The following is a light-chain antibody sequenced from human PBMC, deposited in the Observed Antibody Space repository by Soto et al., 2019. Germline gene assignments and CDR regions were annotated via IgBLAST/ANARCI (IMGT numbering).Light chain of an antibody. CDR3: QQYGSSPRT. Sequence: EIVLTQSPGTLSLSPGERATLSCRASQSVSSSYLAWYQQKPGQAPRLLIYGASSRATGIPDRFSGSGSGKDFTLTLSRLEPEDFAVYYWQQYGSSPRTFGQGTKVEIK. CDR2: GAS. V-gene: IGKV3-20*01. J-gene: IGKJ1*01. CDR1: QSVSSSY.